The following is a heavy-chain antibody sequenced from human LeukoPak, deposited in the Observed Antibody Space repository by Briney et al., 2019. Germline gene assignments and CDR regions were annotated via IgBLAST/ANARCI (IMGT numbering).Heavy chain of an antibody. V-gene: IGHV1-18*01. CDR1: GGTFSSYA. CDR2: ISAYNGNT. CDR3: AREVDYYDSSGYYIDY. J-gene: IGHJ4*02. Sequence: ASVKVSCKASGGTFSSYAISWVRQAPGQGLEWMGWISAYNGNTNYAQKLQGRVTMTTGTSTSTAYMELRSLRSDDTAVYYCAREVDYYDSSGYYIDYWGQGTLVTVSS. D-gene: IGHD3-22*01.